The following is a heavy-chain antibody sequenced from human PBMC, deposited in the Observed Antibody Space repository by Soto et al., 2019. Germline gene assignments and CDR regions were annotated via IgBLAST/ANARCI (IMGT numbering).Heavy chain of an antibody. CDR1: GYTFTSYA. CDR3: ARGVYSYGYFAFDI. Sequence: ASVKVSCKASGYTFTSYAMHWVRHAPGQRLEWMGWINAGNGNTKYSQKFQGRVTITRDTSASTAYTELSSLRSEDTAVYYCARGVYSYGYFAFDIWGQGTMVTVSS. D-gene: IGHD5-18*01. J-gene: IGHJ3*02. V-gene: IGHV1-3*01. CDR2: INAGNGNT.